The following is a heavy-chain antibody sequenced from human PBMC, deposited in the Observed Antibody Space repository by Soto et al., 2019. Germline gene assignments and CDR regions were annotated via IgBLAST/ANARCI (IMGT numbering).Heavy chain of an antibody. CDR3: AGGNALDV. J-gene: IGHJ6*02. CDR1: TFPFSTYW. Sequence: GGSLRLSCAASTFPFSTYWMTWVRQAPGKGLEWVANIHRDEIEKYYMDSVKGRFTISRDNAKNSLYLQMTSLRAEDTAVYYCAGGNALDVWGQGTTVTVSS. V-gene: IGHV3-7*01. CDR2: IHRDEIEK.